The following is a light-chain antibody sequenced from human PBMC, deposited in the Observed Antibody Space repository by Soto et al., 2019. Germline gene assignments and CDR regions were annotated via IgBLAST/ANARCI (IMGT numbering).Light chain of an antibody. V-gene: IGKV3-20*01. CDR1: QSVSSY. Sequence: EIVLTQSPGTLSLSPGERATLSCRASQSVSSYLAWYQQKPGQAPRLLIYGVSSRATGIPDRFSGSGSGTDFTLTISRLEPEDFAVYYCQQYVTPPLTFGGGTKVDIK. J-gene: IGKJ4*01. CDR2: GVS. CDR3: QQYVTPPLT.